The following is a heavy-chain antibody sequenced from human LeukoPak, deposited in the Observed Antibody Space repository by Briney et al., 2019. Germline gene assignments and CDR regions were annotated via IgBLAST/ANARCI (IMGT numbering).Heavy chain of an antibody. CDR1: GFTFDDYG. CDR2: INWNGGST. Sequence: GGSLRLSCAASGFTFDDYGMSWVRQAPGKGLEWVPGINWNGGSTGYADSVKGRFTISRDNAKNSLYLQMNSLRAEGTALYYCARAEGIWSGYYNIDYWGQGTLVTVSS. D-gene: IGHD3-3*01. J-gene: IGHJ4*02. CDR3: ARAEGIWSGYYNIDY. V-gene: IGHV3-20*04.